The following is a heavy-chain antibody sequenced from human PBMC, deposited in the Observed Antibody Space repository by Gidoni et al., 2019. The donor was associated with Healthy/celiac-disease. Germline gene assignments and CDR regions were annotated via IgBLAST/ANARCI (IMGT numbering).Heavy chain of an antibody. V-gene: IGHV1-46*03. CDR1: GDTFTSYY. CDR2: INPSGGST. D-gene: IGHD1-26*01. CDR3: ARGSSGSYSAEYFQH. J-gene: IGHJ1*01. Sequence: QVQLVQSGAEVKKPAASVKVSCTASGDTFTSYYMHWVRQAPGQGLEWMGIINPSGGSTSYAQKFQGRVTMTRDTSTSTVYMELSSLRSEDTAVYYCARGSSGSYSAEYFQHWGQGTLVTVSS.